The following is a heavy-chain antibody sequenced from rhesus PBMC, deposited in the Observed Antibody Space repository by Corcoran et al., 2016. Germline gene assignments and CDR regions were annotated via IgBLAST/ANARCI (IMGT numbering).Heavy chain of an antibody. Sequence: QVTLKESGPALVKHTQTLTLTCTFSGLSVSTSGTGVAWIRQPPGPALEWLASIFWNDNKYYDTSLRNRLTVSKDTAKNQAVFTMTDMDPMDTATYFCTRVWGENHPSSVDLWGQGLRVTVSS. CDR3: TRVWGENHPSSVDL. V-gene: IGHV2-95*01. CDR2: IFWNDNK. CDR1: GLSVSTSGTG. D-gene: IGHD3-34*01. J-gene: IGHJ3*01.